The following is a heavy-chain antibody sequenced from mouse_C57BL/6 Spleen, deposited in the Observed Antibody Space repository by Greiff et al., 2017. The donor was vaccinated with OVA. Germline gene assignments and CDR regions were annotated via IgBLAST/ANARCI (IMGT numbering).Heavy chain of an antibody. CDR1: GYSFTDYN. CDR3: AREIYYGNYDYFDY. Sequence: EVKLVESGPELVKPGASVKISCKASGYSFTDYNMNWVKQSNGKSLEWIGVINPNYGTTSYNQKFKGKATLTVDQSSSTAYMQLNSLTSEDSAVYYCAREIYYGNYDYFDYWGQGTTLTVSS. J-gene: IGHJ2*01. V-gene: IGHV1-39*01. D-gene: IGHD2-1*01. CDR2: INPNYGTT.